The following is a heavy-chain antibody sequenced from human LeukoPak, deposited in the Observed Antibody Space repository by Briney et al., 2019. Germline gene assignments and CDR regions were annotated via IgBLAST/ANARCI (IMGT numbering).Heavy chain of an antibody. V-gene: IGHV5-51*01. J-gene: IGHJ4*02. CDR2: IYPGDSDT. CDR1: GYSFTSYW. D-gene: IGHD3-22*01. Sequence: GESLKISCKGSGYSFTSYWIGWVRQMPGKGLEWMGIIYPGDSDTRYSPSFQGQVTISADKSISTAYLQWSSLKASDTAMYYCARHVHSQAYYYDSSGYYLGNWGQGTLVTVSS. CDR3: ARHVHSQAYYYDSSGYYLGN.